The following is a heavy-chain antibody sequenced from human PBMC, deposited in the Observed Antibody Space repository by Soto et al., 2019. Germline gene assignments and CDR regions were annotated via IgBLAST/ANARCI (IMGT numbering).Heavy chain of an antibody. Sequence: LLLQESGSGLVKPSETLSLTCGVSGASISGGGYSWTWIRQPPGKGLEWIGNIYQNGNTAYTPSLRTRATLSLDRSKNEFSLKLRSVTAADTAVYFCARSPPEPDVPWGDFDSWGPGGLVTVSS. D-gene: IGHD7-27*01. CDR2: IYQNGNT. CDR1: GASISGGGYS. CDR3: ARSPPEPDVPWGDFDS. J-gene: IGHJ4*02. V-gene: IGHV4-30-2*01.